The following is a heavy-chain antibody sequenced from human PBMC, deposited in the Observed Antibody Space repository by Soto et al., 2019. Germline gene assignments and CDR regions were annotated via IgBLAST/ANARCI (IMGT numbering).Heavy chain of an antibody. V-gene: IGHV4-59*01. J-gene: IGHJ6*02. CDR1: GGSISSYY. CDR3: ARYGTLGYYYYGMDV. CDR2: IYCSGST. Sequence: SETLSLTCTASGGSISSYYWSWIRQPPGKGLEWIGYIYCSGSTNDNPSLKSRVTRSVDTSKNQSSLKLSSVTAADTAVYYGARYGTLGYYYYGMDVWGQGTTVTVSS. D-gene: IGHD2-8*01.